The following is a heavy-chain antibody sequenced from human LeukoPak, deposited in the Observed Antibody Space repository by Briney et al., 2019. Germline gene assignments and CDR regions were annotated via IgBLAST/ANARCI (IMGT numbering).Heavy chain of an antibody. CDR1: GFTFSGSA. CDR2: IRSKVNSYAT. V-gene: IGHV3-73*01. CDR3: ARDRDFDWLSNFDAFDI. D-gene: IGHD3-9*01. Sequence: GGSLRLSCAASGFTFSGSAMHWVRQASGKGLEWVGRIRSKVNSYATAYAASVKGRFTISRDDSKNTAYLQMNSLRAEDTAVYYCARDRDFDWLSNFDAFDIWGQGTMVTVSS. J-gene: IGHJ3*02.